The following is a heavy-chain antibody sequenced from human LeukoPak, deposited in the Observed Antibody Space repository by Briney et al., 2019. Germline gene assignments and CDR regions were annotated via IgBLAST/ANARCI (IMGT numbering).Heavy chain of an antibody. CDR3: ARGRGRGRIAVAGYFDY. CDR1: GYTFTGYY. D-gene: IGHD6-19*01. CDR2: INPNSGGT. V-gene: IGHV1-2*04. Sequence: ASVKVSCKASGYTFTGYYMHWVRQAPGQGLEWMGRINPNSGGTNYAQKFQGWVTMTRDTSISTAYMELSRLRSDDTAVYYCARGRGRGRIAVAGYFDYWGQGTLVTVSS. J-gene: IGHJ4*02.